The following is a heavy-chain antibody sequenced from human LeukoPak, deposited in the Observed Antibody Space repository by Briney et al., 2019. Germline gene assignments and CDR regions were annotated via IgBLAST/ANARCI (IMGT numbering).Heavy chain of an antibody. J-gene: IGHJ5*02. D-gene: IGHD1-26*01. Sequence: GGSLRLSCTASGFTFGDYAMSWFRQAPGKGLEWVGFIRSKAYGGTTEYAASVKGRFTISRDDSKSIAYLQMNSLKTEDTAVYYCTRVMNTRHTRSSDPWGQGTLVTVSS. V-gene: IGHV3-49*03. CDR2: IRSKAYGGTT. CDR3: TRVMNTRHTRSSDP. CDR1: GFTFGDYA.